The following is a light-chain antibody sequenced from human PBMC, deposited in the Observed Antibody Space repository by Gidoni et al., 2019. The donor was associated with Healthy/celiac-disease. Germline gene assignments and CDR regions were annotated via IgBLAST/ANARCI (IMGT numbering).Light chain of an antibody. V-gene: IGLV2-14*03. Sequence: QSALTQPASVSGSPGPSITISCTGTSSDVGGYNYVSWYQQHPGKAPKLMIHDVSNRPSGVSNRFSGSKSGNTASLTISGLQAEDEADYYCSSYTSSSTYVFGTGTKVTVL. J-gene: IGLJ1*01. CDR1: SSDVGGYNY. CDR3: SSYTSSSTYV. CDR2: DVS.